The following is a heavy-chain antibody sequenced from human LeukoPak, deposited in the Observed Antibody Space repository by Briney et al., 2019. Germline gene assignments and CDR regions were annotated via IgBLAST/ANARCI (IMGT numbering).Heavy chain of an antibody. CDR2: IYYSGST. J-gene: IGHJ4*02. D-gene: IGHD6-19*01. CDR3: ARAVKPGIAVAGAFDY. CDR1: GGSISSYY. V-gene: IGHV4-59*01. Sequence: PSETLSLTCTVSGGSISSYYWSWIRQRPGKGLEWIGYIYYSGSTNYDPSLKSRVTISVDTSKNQFSLKLSSVTAADTAVYYCARAVKPGIAVAGAFDYWGQGTLVTVSS.